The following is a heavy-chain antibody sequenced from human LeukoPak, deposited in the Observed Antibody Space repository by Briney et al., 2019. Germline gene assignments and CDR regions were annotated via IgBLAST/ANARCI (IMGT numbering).Heavy chain of an antibody. D-gene: IGHD6-25*01. Sequence: GGSLRLSCAASGFTFSSFSMTWVRQAPGKGLEWVSSIIVSGATYYADSVKGRFTISRDSSRGMLFLQMDSLRVEDTAVYFCAKGSVGNADFASWGQGALVTVSS. CDR2: IIVSGAT. J-gene: IGHJ4*02. CDR1: GFTFSSFS. CDR3: AKGSVGNADFAS. V-gene: IGHV3-23*01.